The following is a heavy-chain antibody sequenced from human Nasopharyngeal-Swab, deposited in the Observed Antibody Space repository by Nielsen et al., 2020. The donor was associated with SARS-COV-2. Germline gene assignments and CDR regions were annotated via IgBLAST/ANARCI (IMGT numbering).Heavy chain of an antibody. CDR1: GDSISSSSYY. V-gene: IGHV4-39*01. CDR3: ARVGTIAARWGYFDY. Sequence: SETLSLTCTVSGDSISSSSYYWGWIRQPPGKGLEWIGSMYYSGSTYYNASLKSRVTISVDTSKNQFSLKLSSVTAADTAVYYCARVGTIAARWGYFDYWGQGTLVTVSS. CDR2: MYYSGST. D-gene: IGHD6-6*01. J-gene: IGHJ4*02.